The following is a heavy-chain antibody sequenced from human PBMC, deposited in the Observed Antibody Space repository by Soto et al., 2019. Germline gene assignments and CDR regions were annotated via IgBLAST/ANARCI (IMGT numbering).Heavy chain of an antibody. CDR2: IYYSGST. J-gene: IGHJ6*03. CDR1: GGPISSGGYY. Sequence: PSETLSLTCTVSGGPISSGGYYWSWIRQHPGKGLEWIGYIYYSGSTYYNPSLKSRVTISVDTSKNQFSLKLSSVTAADTAVYYCARVTPYYYMDVWGKGTTVTVSS. V-gene: IGHV4-31*03. CDR3: ARVTPYYYMDV. D-gene: IGHD2-15*01.